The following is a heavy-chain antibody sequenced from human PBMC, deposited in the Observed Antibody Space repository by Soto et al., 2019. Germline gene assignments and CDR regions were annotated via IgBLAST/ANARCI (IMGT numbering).Heavy chain of an antibody. CDR1: GFTFSSYT. Sequence: PPGGSLRLSCAASGFTFSSYTMNWVRQAPGKGLEWVALISYDGSRKYYADSVKGLFTISRDNSKNTLYLQVNSLRAEDTAVYYCAKAYSGPFDVWGQGTMVTVS. CDR2: ISYDGSRK. V-gene: IGHV3-30*18. CDR3: AKAYSGPFDV. D-gene: IGHD1-26*01. J-gene: IGHJ3*01.